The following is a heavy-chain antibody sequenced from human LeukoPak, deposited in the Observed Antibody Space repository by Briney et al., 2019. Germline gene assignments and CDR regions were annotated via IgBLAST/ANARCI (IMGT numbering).Heavy chain of an antibody. CDR1: GGSISSYY. Sequence: SETLSLTCTVSGGSISSYYWSWIRQPPGKGLEWIGYINTSGSTNYNPSLKSRVTISVDTSKNQFSLKLSSVTAADTAVYYCAGGYCSSTSCYTANYYYYMDVWGKGTTVTVSS. CDR2: INTSGST. V-gene: IGHV4-4*09. D-gene: IGHD2-2*02. CDR3: AGGYCSSTSCYTANYYYYMDV. J-gene: IGHJ6*03.